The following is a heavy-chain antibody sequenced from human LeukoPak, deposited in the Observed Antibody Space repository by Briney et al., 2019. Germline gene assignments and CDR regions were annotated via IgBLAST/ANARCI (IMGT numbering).Heavy chain of an antibody. J-gene: IGHJ4*02. V-gene: IGHV1-69*05. Sequence: ASVKVSCKASGATFSSYAISWVRQAPGQGLEWMGRIIPIFGTANYAQKFQGRVTITTDESTSTAYMELSSLRSEDTAVYYCARVGDDYGDYAYWGQGTLVTVAS. CDR2: IIPIFGTA. CDR3: ARVGDDYGDYAY. CDR1: GATFSSYA. D-gene: IGHD4-17*01.